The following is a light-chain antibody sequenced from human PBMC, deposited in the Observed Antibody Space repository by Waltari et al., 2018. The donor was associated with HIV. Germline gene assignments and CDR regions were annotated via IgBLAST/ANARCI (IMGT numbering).Light chain of an antibody. J-gene: IGLJ3*02. CDR2: GNY. V-gene: IGLV1-44*01. CDR3: ASWDASLNGWV. CDR1: TPNLGLTT. Sequence: QSVVTQPPSVSGTPGQTVTIPCSGRTPNLGLTTVNRYQPRPGTAPKRLIYGNYQRPSGVPDRFSASKSGTSASLAIRGLQSEDEADYYCASWDASLNGWVFGGGTKLTVL.